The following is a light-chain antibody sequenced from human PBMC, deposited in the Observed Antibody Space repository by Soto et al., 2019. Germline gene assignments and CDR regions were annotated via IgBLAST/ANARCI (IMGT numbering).Light chain of an antibody. J-gene: IGLJ1*01. CDR3: SSYAASNNFV. V-gene: IGLV2-8*01. CDR2: EVS. Sequence: QSALTQPPSASGSPGQSVTISCTGSSSDVGAYNYVSWYQQHPGKAPKVMIYEVSKRPSGVPDRFSGSKSGNTASLTVSGLQAEDEDDYYCSSYAASNNFVFGTGTKLTVL. CDR1: SSDVGAYNY.